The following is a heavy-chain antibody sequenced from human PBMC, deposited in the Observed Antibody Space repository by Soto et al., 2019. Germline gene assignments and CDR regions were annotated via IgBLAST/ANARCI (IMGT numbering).Heavy chain of an antibody. Sequence: ASVKVSCKASGYTFTTHYLYWLRQAPGQGPEWMATINPSVGSTSYAQKFQGRLTVTRDTATTTAYMELSSLRSDDTAVYYCARDVLGSGWAHPSYFDLWGRGTLVTVS. V-gene: IGHV1-46*01. D-gene: IGHD6-19*01. J-gene: IGHJ2*01. CDR2: INPSVGST. CDR1: GYTFTTHY. CDR3: ARDVLGSGWAHPSYFDL.